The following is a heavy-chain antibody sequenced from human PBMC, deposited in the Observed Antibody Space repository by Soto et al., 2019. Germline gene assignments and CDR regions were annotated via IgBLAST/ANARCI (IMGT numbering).Heavy chain of an antibody. D-gene: IGHD6-13*01. J-gene: IGHJ4*02. V-gene: IGHV1-18*01. CDR3: AREVAGRGGQYDH. CDR1: GYTFSRYG. Sequence: QVQLEQSGVEVKNPGASVKVSCKASGYTFSRYGIGWVRQAPGKGLEWMGWISGDNGKTHYAQKVQGRVTVTTDTTTSTPYMELRSLTSDDTAVYYCAREVAGRGGQYDHWGQGTLVIVSS. CDR2: ISGDNGKT.